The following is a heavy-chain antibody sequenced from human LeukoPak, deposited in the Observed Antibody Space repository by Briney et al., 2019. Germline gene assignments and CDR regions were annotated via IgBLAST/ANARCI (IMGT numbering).Heavy chain of an antibody. CDR3: ARHWLDSGTPDRFDY. V-gene: IGHV4-59*08. D-gene: IGHD3-10*01. CDR2: IYHSGST. J-gene: IGHJ4*02. Sequence: RTSETLSLTCIVSGGSISSYYWSWIRQPPVKGLEWIGHIYHSGSTNYNPSLKSRVTILVDTSKNQFSLKLSSVTAADTAVYYCARHWLDSGTPDRFDYWGQGTLVTVSS. CDR1: GGSISSYY.